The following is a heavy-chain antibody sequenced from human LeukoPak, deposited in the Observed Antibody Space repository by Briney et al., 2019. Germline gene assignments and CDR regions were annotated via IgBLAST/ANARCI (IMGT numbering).Heavy chain of an antibody. CDR3: ARDLEQFFDP. CDR2: ISSSGSTI. Sequence: GGSLRLSCAASGFTFNSYAMSWVRQAPGKGLEWVSYISSSGSTIYYADSVKGRFTISRDNAKNSLYLQMNSLRAEDTAVYYRARDLEQFFDPWGQGTLVTVSS. D-gene: IGHD1/OR15-1a*01. V-gene: IGHV3-48*04. CDR1: GFTFNSYA. J-gene: IGHJ5*02.